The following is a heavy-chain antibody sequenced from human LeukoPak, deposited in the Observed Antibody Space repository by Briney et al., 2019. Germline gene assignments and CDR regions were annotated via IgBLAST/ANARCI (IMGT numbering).Heavy chain of an antibody. J-gene: IGHJ4*02. CDR3: ARGDWSGYYEGYYFDY. Sequence: SETLSLTCTVSGYSISSGYYWGWIRQPPGKGLEWIGSIYHSGSTYYNPSLKSRVTISVDTSKNQFSLKLSSVTAADTAVYYCARGDWSGYYEGYYFDYWGQGTLVTVSS. D-gene: IGHD3-3*01. CDR1: GYSISSGYY. CDR2: IYHSGST. V-gene: IGHV4-38-2*02.